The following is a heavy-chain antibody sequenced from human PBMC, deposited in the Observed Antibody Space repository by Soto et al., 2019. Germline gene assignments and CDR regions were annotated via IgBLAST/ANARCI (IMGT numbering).Heavy chain of an antibody. CDR1: GFTFSSYS. V-gene: IGHV3-48*01. D-gene: IGHD3-3*01. CDR3: ARSPTSYHYDFWSGISSPVPGLDY. Sequence: GGSLRLSCAASGFTFSSYSMNWVRQAPGKGLEWVSYISSSSSTIYYADSVKGRFTISRDNAKNSLYLQMNSLRAEDTAVYYCARSPTSYHYDFWSGISSPVPGLDYWGQGTLVTVSA. J-gene: IGHJ4*02. CDR2: ISSSSSTI.